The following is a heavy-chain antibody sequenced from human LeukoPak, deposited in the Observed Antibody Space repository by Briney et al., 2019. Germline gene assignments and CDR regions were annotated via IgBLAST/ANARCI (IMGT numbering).Heavy chain of an antibody. CDR3: AKDPDYYDSSEGDAFDI. J-gene: IGHJ3*02. V-gene: IGHV3-23*01. CDR2: ISGSGGST. Sequence: PGGSLRLSCAASGFTFSSYAMSWVRQAPGKGLEWVSAISGSGGSTYYADSVKGRFTISRDNSKNTLYLQMSSLRAEDTAVYYCAKDPDYYDSSEGDAFDIWGQGTMVTVSS. CDR1: GFTFSSYA. D-gene: IGHD3-22*01.